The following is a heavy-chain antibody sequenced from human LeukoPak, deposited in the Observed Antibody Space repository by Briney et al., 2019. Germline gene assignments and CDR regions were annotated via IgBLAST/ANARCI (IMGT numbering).Heavy chain of an antibody. CDR2: IYYSGST. V-gene: IGHV4-59*08. J-gene: IGHJ4*02. CDR3: ARHRPGPYDY. CDR1: GGSISTYY. Sequence: SETLSLTCTVSGGSISTYYWSWIRQPPGKGLEWIAYIYYSGSTHYNPSLASRVTISVDTSKNQFSLKPNSVTAAGTAIYYCARHRPGPYDYWGQGTLVTVSS.